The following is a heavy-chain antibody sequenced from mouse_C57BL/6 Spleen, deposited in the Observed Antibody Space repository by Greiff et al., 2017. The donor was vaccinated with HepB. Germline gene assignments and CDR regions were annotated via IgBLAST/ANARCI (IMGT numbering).Heavy chain of an antibody. J-gene: IGHJ4*01. CDR2: INPNNGGT. V-gene: IGHV1-18*01. Sequence: EVQLQQSGPELVKPGASVKIPCKASGYTFTDYNMDWVKQSHGKSLEWIGDINPNNGGTIYNQKFKSKATLTVDKSSSTAYMELRSLTSEDTAVYYCASLRWDGYAMDYWGQGSSVTVSS. D-gene: IGHD4-1*01. CDR1: GYTFTDYN. CDR3: ASLRWDGYAMDY.